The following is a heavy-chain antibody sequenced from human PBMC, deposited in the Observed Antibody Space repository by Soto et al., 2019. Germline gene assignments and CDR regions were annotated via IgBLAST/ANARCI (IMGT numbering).Heavy chain of an antibody. V-gene: IGHV3-11*01. CDR2: IDTSGTKI. D-gene: IGHD3-3*01. CDR3: ASHYDMWSGYLSPVDY. CDR1: GYTFSDYY. Sequence: PGGSLRLSCAASGYTFSDYYMSWIRQAPGKGLEWISYIDTSGTKIYYADSVKGRFTITRDNAKNSLYLEMNSLRGEDTAVYYCASHYDMWSGYLSPVDYWGQGTLVTVSS. J-gene: IGHJ4*02.